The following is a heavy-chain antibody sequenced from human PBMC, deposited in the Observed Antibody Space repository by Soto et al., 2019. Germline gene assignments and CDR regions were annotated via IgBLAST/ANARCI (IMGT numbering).Heavy chain of an antibody. V-gene: IGHV4-30-4*01. J-gene: IGHJ5*02. Sequence: SETLSLTCTVSGGSISSGGYYWSWIRQPPGKGLEWIGYIYYSGSTYYNPSLKSRVTISLDTSKIQFSLKLSSVTAADTAVYYCARGYYYDSSGYSNWFGPWGQGTLVTV. CDR3: ARGYYYDSSGYSNWFGP. CDR2: IYYSGST. CDR1: GGSISSGGYY. D-gene: IGHD3-22*01.